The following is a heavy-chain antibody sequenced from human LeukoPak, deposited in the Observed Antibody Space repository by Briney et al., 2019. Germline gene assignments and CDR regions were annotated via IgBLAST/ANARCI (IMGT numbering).Heavy chain of an antibody. J-gene: IGHJ5*02. CDR2: IYYAGST. CDR1: GASIINNYYY. D-gene: IGHD3-10*01. V-gene: IGHV4-39*01. Sequence: SETLSLTCTVSGASIINNYYYWGWIRQPPGKGLEWIGNIYYAGSTNYNPSLKSRITMSVDTSKNQFSLKVTSVTAADTAVYYCVRLGYDSGTYAPYPNWFHPWGQGILVTVSS. CDR3: VRLGYDSGTYAPYPNWFHP.